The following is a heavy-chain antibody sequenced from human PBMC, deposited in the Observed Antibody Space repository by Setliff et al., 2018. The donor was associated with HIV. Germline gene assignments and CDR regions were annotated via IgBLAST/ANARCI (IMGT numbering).Heavy chain of an antibody. V-gene: IGHV4-61*02. CDR3: ARGRTQWPNYNYFDP. CDR1: GDSINSDNYY. CDR2: IYTSGTT. D-gene: IGHD6-19*01. Sequence: TLSLTCTVSGDSINSDNYYWSWIRQPAGRGLEWIGRIYTSGTTNYNPSLKTRVTFSVDTSKSQFSLKLSSLTAADTAVYYCARGRTQWPNYNYFDPWGLGTLVTVSS. J-gene: IGHJ5*02.